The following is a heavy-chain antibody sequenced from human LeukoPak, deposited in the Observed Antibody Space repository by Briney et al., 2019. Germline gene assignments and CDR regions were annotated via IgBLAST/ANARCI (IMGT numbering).Heavy chain of an antibody. CDR3: AREGYSSSWYDY. CDR2: IKQDGVEK. V-gene: IGHV3-7*01. D-gene: IGHD6-13*01. CDR1: GFTFSTYW. Sequence: GGSLRLSCAASGFTFSTYWMSWVRQAPGKGLEWVANIKQDGVEKYYVDSVKGRFTISRDNAKNSLYLQMNSLRAEDTAVYYCAREGYSSSWYDYWGQGTLLTVSS. J-gene: IGHJ4*02.